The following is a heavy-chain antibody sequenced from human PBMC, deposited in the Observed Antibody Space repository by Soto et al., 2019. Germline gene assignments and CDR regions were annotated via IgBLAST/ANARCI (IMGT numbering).Heavy chain of an antibody. CDR2: IYYSGST. Sequence: QLQLQESGPGLVKPSETLSLTCTVSGGSISSSSYYWGWIRQPPGKGLEWIGSIYYSGSTYYNPSLKSRVTISVDTSKNQFSLKLSSVTAADTAVYYCARQPYDYVWGSHPTNFDYWGQGTLVTVSS. J-gene: IGHJ4*02. V-gene: IGHV4-39*01. CDR3: ARQPYDYVWGSHPTNFDY. CDR1: GGSISSSSYY. D-gene: IGHD3-16*01.